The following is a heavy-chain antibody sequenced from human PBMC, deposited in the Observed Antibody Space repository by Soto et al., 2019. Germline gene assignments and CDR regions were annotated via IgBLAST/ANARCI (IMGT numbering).Heavy chain of an antibody. CDR1: GFTFSSYW. Sequence: VHLEESGGGVVQPGGSQRLSCAASGFTFSSYWMNWVRQAPGKGLEWVANINQDGNEDNLLDSVKGRFTISRDNAKKSLFLQMNSLRVDDTAVYYCARTGDGHHDSLDYWGQGALVSVSS. CDR3: ARTGDGHHDSLDY. CDR2: INQDGNED. D-gene: IGHD1-1*01. J-gene: IGHJ4*02. V-gene: IGHV3-7*01.